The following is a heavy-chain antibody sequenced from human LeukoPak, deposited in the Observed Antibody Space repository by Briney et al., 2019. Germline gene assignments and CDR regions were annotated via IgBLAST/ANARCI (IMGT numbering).Heavy chain of an antibody. CDR3: ARVLAGYDTSGYYWDAFDI. CDR2: IIPIFGTT. V-gene: IGHV1-69*13. CDR1: GYTFAGYY. Sequence: SVKVSCKASGYTFAGYYMHWVRQAPGQGLEWMGGIIPIFGTTNYAQKFQGRVTITADESTSTAYMELSSLRSEDTAVYYCARVLAGYDTSGYYWDAFDIWGQGTMVSVSS. J-gene: IGHJ3*02. D-gene: IGHD3-22*01.